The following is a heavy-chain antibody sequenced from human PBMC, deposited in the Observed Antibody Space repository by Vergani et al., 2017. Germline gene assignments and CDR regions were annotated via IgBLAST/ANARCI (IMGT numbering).Heavy chain of an antibody. CDR2: IHPADSDT. Sequence: EVQLVPSGAEVKKPGESLKISCQLSGYSFTNYWIGWVRQMPGEGLEWMGIIHPADSDTRYSPSFQGQVTISVDKSISTAYLQRSSLRASDSAMYYCARLYGRDSSGSKYFDYWGQGTQVIVSS. CDR3: ARLYGRDSSGSKYFDY. D-gene: IGHD3-22*01. CDR1: GYSFTNYW. V-gene: IGHV5-51*01. J-gene: IGHJ4*02.